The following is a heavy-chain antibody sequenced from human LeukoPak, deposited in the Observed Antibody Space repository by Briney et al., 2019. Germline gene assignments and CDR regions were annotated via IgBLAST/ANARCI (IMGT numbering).Heavy chain of an antibody. CDR2: INPNSGDI. CDR3: ARGPSSYYYDSSGYVDH. CDR1: VYTFNGYY. Sequence: SVKVSCKACVYTFNGYYMHWVRQAPGPAREWMGEINPNSGDIKYAQKFQDWVIMTRDTSISTAYMELSRLRSDDTAVYYCARGPSSYYYDSSGYVDHWGQGTLVTVSS. J-gene: IGHJ4*02. D-gene: IGHD3-22*01. V-gene: IGHV1-2*04.